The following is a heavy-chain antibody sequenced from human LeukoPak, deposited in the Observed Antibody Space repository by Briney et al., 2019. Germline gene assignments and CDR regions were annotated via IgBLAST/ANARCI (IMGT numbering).Heavy chain of an antibody. D-gene: IGHD3-10*01. V-gene: IGHV1-2*02. Sequence: ASVKVSCKASGYTFTGYYIHWVRQAPGQGLECMGWINPNSGGTNYAQKFQGRVTMTRDTSISTAYMELSRLRSDDTAVYYCARVGSGSYFSWLDPWGQGTLVTVSS. CDR1: GYTFTGYY. CDR2: INPNSGGT. J-gene: IGHJ5*02. CDR3: ARVGSGSYFSWLDP.